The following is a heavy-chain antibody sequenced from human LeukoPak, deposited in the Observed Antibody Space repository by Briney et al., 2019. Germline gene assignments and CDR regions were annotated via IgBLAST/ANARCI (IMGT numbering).Heavy chain of an antibody. V-gene: IGHV3-30-3*01. D-gene: IGHD6-13*01. CDR1: GFTFSSSA. CDR3: ARDKGSAAGTWDY. Sequence: GGSLRLSCAASGFTFSSSAMHWVRQAPGKGLEWVAVTSYDGSNKYYADSVKGRFTISRDNSKNTLYLQMNSLRAEDTAVYYCARDKGSAAGTWDYWGQGTLVTVSS. J-gene: IGHJ4*02. CDR2: TSYDGSNK.